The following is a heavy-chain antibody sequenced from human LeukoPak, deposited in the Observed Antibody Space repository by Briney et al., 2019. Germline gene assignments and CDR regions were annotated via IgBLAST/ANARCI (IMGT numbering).Heavy chain of an antibody. Sequence: SETLSLTCSVSGGSISSGGYYWSWIRQHPGKGLEWIGYIYYTGTTCYNPSLKSRVTISRDTSKNLFSLRLNSVTAADTAVYYCARRPDTSPFDYWGQGTLVTVSS. D-gene: IGHD2-2*02. CDR2: IYYTGTT. CDR3: ARRPDTSPFDY. J-gene: IGHJ4*02. CDR1: GGSISSGGYY. V-gene: IGHV4-31*03.